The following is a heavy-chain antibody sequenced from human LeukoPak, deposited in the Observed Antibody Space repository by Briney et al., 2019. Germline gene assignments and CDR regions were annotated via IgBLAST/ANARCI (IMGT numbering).Heavy chain of an antibody. Sequence: GSLRLSCAASGFTFSSYGMHWVRQPPGKGLEWIGNIYYSGSTWNNPSLKSRVTTSVDTSKNQFSLKVTSVTAADTAVYYCATVVPAARFAYWGQGILVTVSS. V-gene: IGHV4-59*04. CDR3: ATVVPAARFAY. D-gene: IGHD2-2*01. CDR2: IYYSGST. CDR1: GFTFSSYG. J-gene: IGHJ4*02.